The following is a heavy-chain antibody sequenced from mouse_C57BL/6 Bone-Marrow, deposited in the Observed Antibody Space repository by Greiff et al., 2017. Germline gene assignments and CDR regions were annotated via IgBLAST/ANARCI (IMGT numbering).Heavy chain of an antibody. CDR3: AGSNYGDYYAMDY. CDR1: GYTFTSYW. CDR2: LDPSDSYT. Sequence: QVQLQQPGAELVKPGASVKLSCKASGYTFTSYWMQWVKQRPGQGLAWIGELDPSDSYTNYNQKFKGKATLTVDTSSSTAYKQLSSLTSEDSAVYYCAGSNYGDYYAMDYWGQGTTVTVSS. D-gene: IGHD2-5*01. J-gene: IGHJ4*01. V-gene: IGHV1-50*01.